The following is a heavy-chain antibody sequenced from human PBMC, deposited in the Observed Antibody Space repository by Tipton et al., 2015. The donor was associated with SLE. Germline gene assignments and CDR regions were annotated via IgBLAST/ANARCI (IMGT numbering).Heavy chain of an antibody. CDR3: AKDSRLQLERRSPLDY. D-gene: IGHD1-1*01. CDR1: GFTFSSYA. CDR2: ISGSGGST. V-gene: IGHV3-23*01. J-gene: IGHJ4*02. Sequence: GSLRLSCAASGFTFSSYAMSWVRQAPGKGLEWVSAISGSGGSTYYADSVKGRFTISRDNSKNTLYLQMNSLRAEDTAVYYCAKDSRLQLERRSPLDYWGQGTLVTVSS.